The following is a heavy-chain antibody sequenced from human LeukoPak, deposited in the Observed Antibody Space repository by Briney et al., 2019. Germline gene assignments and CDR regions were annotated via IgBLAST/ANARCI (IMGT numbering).Heavy chain of an antibody. CDR2: ISDDGSNK. CDR3: ARSVESPSVYYYYGMDV. Sequence: GGSLRLSCATSGFTFSGYAMHRFRQAPGKGLEWVALISDDGSNKYYADSVKGRFTISRDNSKNTLYLQMNSLRAEDTALYYCARSVESPSVYYYYGMDVWGQGTTVTVSS. V-gene: IGHV3-30-3*01. D-gene: IGHD5/OR15-5a*01. CDR1: GFTFSGYA. J-gene: IGHJ6*02.